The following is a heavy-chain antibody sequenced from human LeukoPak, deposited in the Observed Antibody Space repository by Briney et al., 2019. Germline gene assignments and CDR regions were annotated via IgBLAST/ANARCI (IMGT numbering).Heavy chain of an antibody. D-gene: IGHD6-13*01. CDR2: IKHDGSER. J-gene: IGHJ3*02. Sequence: GGSLRLSCAASGFTFTRYWMTWVRQAPGKGLEWVANIKHDGSERDYVDSVKGRFTISRDNAKNSVYLQMNSLRAEDTAVYYCARDRQFSSWYPNDAFDIWGQGTMVTVSS. V-gene: IGHV3-7*03. CDR3: ARDRQFSSWYPNDAFDI. CDR1: GFTFTRYW.